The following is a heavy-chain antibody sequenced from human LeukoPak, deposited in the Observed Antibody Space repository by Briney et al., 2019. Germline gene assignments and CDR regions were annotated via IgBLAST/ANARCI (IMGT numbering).Heavy chain of an antibody. Sequence: GGSLRLSCAASGFTFSSYAITWVRQAPGKGLEWLAIIKQDGSAKYYVDSIKGRLTISRDNAKSFLYLQMNSLRAEDAAVYYCAGGQGYLIEYWGQGTLVTVSS. D-gene: IGHD2-15*01. V-gene: IGHV3-7*01. J-gene: IGHJ4*02. CDR3: AGGQGYLIEY. CDR1: GFTFSSYA. CDR2: IKQDGSAK.